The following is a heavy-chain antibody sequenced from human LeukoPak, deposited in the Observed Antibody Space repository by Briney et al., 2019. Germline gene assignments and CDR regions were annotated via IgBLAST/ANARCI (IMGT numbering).Heavy chain of an antibody. CDR2: IFHIGVT. V-gene: IGHV4-4*02. CDR1: GGSTSSDHW. CDR3: ARGGRGAFDI. D-gene: IGHD1-26*01. J-gene: IGHJ3*02. Sequence: SETLSLTCAVSGGSTSSDHWWSWVRQPPGKSLEWIGEIFHIGVTNYKPSLKSRVSMSVDNSRHQFSLNLRSVTAADPAVYFCARGGRGAFDIWGPG.